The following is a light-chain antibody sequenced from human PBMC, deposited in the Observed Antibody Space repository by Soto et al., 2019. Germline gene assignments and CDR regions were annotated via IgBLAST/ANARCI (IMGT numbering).Light chain of an antibody. J-gene: IGLJ2*01. Sequence: QTVVTQEPSFSVSPGGTVTLTCGLSSGSVSTSYYPSWYQQTPGQAPRTLIYTTNIRYSGVPDRFSGSILGNKAALTITGAQADDESDYYCVLYVGSGISLFGGGTKLTVL. CDR3: VLYVGSGISL. CDR1: SGSVSTSYY. CDR2: TTN. V-gene: IGLV8-61*01.